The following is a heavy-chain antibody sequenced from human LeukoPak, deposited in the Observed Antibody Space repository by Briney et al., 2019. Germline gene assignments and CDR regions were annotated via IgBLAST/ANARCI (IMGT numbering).Heavy chain of an antibody. CDR2: ISYDGSNK. CDR1: GFTFSSYA. CDR3: ARITNYGAFDY. J-gene: IGHJ4*02. V-gene: IGHV3-30-3*01. D-gene: IGHD4-17*01. Sequence: PGGSLRLSCAASGFTFSSYAIHWVRQAPGKGLEWVAVISYDGSNKYYADSVKGRFTISRGNSKNSLYLQMNSLRAEDTAVYYCARITNYGAFDYWGQGTLVTVSS.